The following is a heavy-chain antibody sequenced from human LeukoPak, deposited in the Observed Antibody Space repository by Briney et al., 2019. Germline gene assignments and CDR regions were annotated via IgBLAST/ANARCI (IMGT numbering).Heavy chain of an antibody. CDR3: ASQYYYDSSGYYFLFDY. CDR1: GGSISSGSYY. Sequence: SETLSLTCTVSGGSISSGSYYWSWIRQPAGKGLEWIGRVYSSGSTNYNPSLKSRVTISVDTSKNQFSLKLSSVTAADTAVYYCASQYYYDSSGYYFLFDYWGQGTLVTVSS. D-gene: IGHD3-22*01. CDR2: VYSSGST. V-gene: IGHV4-61*02. J-gene: IGHJ4*02.